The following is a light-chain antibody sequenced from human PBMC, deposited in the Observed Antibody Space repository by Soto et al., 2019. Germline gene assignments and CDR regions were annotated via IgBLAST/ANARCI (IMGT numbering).Light chain of an antibody. CDR2: AAS. CDR1: QGLSSW. CDR3: QQAYSFPVT. Sequence: DIQLTQSPSSISASVGDRVTITCRASQGLSSWLAWYQQRPGKAPKLLIYAASNLQSGVPSRFSGGGSGTEFTLTIGSLQPEDFATYYCQQAYSFPVTFGQGTRLEIK. J-gene: IGKJ5*01. V-gene: IGKV1D-12*01.